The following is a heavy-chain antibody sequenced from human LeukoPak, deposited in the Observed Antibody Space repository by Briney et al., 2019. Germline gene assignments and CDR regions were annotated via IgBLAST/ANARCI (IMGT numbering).Heavy chain of an antibody. D-gene: IGHD3-22*01. CDR2: IYYSGST. V-gene: IGHV4-59*08. CDR1: GGSISSYY. Sequence: SETLSLTCAVSGGSISSYYWSWFRQPPGKGLEWIGYIYYSGSTDYNPSLESRVTISVATSRNQFSLRLSSVTAADTAVYYCARHANYDRSARSLDYWGQGTLVTVSS. CDR3: ARHANYDRSARSLDY. J-gene: IGHJ4*02.